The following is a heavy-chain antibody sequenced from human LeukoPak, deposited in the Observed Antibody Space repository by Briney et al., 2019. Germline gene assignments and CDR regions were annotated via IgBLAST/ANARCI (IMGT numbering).Heavy chain of an antibody. Sequence: SVKVSCKASGGTFSSYAISWVRQAPGQGLEWMGGIIPIFGTANYAQKFQGRVTITADESTSTAYMELSSLRSEDTAVYYCARGAGLRYFDWLVHFDYWGQGTLVTVSS. V-gene: IGHV1-69*13. D-gene: IGHD3-9*01. J-gene: IGHJ4*02. CDR2: IIPIFGTA. CDR3: ARGAGLRYFDWLVHFDY. CDR1: GGTFSSYA.